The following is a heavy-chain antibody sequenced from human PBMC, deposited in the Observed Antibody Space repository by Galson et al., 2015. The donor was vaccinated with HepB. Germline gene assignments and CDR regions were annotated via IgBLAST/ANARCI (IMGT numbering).Heavy chain of an antibody. CDR2: ISYDGNNQ. V-gene: IGHV3-30*04. CDR1: GFIFRDYI. J-gene: IGHJ4*02. CDR3: ARDRECSGVSCYEGAYYYYGLDV. Sequence: LRLSCAASGFIFRDYIIHWVRQAPGKGLEWVAVISYDGNNQFYADSVKGRFTVSRDNSKNTLYLQITNVRPEDAAIYYCARDRECSGVSCYEGAYYYYGLDVWGQGTLVTVSS. D-gene: IGHD3-22*01.